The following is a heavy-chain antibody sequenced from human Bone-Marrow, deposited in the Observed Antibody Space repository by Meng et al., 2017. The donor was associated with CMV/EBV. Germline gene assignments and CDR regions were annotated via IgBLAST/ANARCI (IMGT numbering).Heavy chain of an antibody. Sequence: GGSLRLSCAASGFTFSSYEMNWVRQAPGKGLEWVSYISSSGSTIYYADSVKGRFTISRDNSKNTLYLQMNSLRAEDTAVYYCAKVLHYDFWSGYKWWGQGTLVTVSS. CDR3: AKVLHYDFWSGYKW. D-gene: IGHD3-3*01. CDR2: ISSSGSTI. CDR1: GFTFSSYE. J-gene: IGHJ4*02. V-gene: IGHV3-48*03.